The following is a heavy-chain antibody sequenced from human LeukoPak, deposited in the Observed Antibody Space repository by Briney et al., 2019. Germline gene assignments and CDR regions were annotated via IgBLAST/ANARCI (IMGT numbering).Heavy chain of an antibody. CDR3: ARVPVMVYAIYYFDY. J-gene: IGHJ4*02. Sequence: ASVKVSCKASGYTFTSYYMHWVRQAPGQGLEWMGIINPSGGSTSYAQKLQGRVTMTRDTSTSTVYMELSSLRSEDTAVYYCARVPVMVYAIYYFDYWGQGTLVTVSS. D-gene: IGHD2-8*01. V-gene: IGHV1-46*01. CDR1: GYTFTSYY. CDR2: INPSGGST.